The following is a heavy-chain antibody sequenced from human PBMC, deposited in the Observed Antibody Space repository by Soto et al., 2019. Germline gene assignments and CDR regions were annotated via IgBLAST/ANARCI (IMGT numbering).Heavy chain of an antibody. CDR1: GVSIYKADYY. D-gene: IGHD1-1*01. J-gene: IGHJ5*02. CDR2: IYYPGNT. Sequence: SETLSLTCTVSGVSIYKADYYWSWLRQVPGKGLEWIGYIYYPGNTYYNPSLKSPVTISIDTSNNQFSLILSSVTAADTALYYCARGRWTPLPGWFDPWGQGTLVTVSS. CDR3: ARGRWTPLPGWFDP. V-gene: IGHV4-31*01.